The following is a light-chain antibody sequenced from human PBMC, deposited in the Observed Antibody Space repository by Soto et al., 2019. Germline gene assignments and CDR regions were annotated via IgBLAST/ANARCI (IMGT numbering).Light chain of an antibody. CDR1: SSNIGAGYD. J-gene: IGLJ2*01. CDR2: VNI. Sequence: QSVLTRPPSVSGAPGQRVTISCTGDSSNIGAGYDVHWYQQLPGTAPKLLIYVNINRPSGVPDRFSASRSDSSASLAITGLQAEDEADYYCQSYDSSLSVVFGGGTKLTVL. CDR3: QSYDSSLSVV. V-gene: IGLV1-40*01.